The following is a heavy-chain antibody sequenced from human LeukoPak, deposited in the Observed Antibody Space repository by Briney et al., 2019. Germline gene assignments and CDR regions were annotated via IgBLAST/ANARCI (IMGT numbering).Heavy chain of an antibody. CDR2: ISAYNGNT. CDR1: GYTFTSYG. V-gene: IGHV1-18*01. D-gene: IGHD3-16*02. Sequence: GASVKVSCKASGYTFTSYGISWVRQAPGQGLEWMGWISAYNGNTNYAQKLQGRVTMTTDTSTSTAYMELRSLRSDDTAVYYCARLGDYVWGSYRYDNWFDPWGQGTLVTVSS. CDR3: ARLGDYVWGSYRYDNWFDP. J-gene: IGHJ5*02.